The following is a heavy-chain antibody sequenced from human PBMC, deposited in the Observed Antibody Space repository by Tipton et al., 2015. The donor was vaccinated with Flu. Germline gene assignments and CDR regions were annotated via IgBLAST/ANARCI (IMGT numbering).Heavy chain of an antibody. V-gene: IGHV4-34*01. CDR3: ARGGRSWYKVERYWYFDL. D-gene: IGHD6-13*01. CDR1: GGSISSSY. CDR2: INHSGST. J-gene: IGHJ2*01. Sequence: AGLVKPSETLSLTCTVSGGSISSSYWSWIRQPPGKGLEWIGEINHSGSTNYNPSLKSRVTISVDTSKNQFSLKLSSVTAADTAVYYCARGGRSWYKVERYWYFDLWGRGTLVTVSS.